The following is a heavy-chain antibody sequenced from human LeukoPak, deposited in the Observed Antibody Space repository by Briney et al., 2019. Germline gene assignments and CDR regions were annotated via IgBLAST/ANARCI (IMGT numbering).Heavy chain of an antibody. CDR3: ARVGRRPYDAFDM. Sequence: GASVKVSCKASGYTFTSHYMHWVRQAPGQGPEWMGRIDPSGGSASYAQKSQGRVTMTRDTSTSTIYMELSSLRSEDTAVYYCARVGRRPYDAFDMWGQGTMVTVSS. V-gene: IGHV1-46*04. J-gene: IGHJ3*02. CDR1: GYTFTSHY. D-gene: IGHD1-1*01. CDR2: IDPSGGSA.